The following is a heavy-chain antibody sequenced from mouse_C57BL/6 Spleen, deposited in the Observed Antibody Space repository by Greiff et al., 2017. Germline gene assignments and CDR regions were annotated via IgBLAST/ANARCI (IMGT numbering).Heavy chain of an antibody. V-gene: IGHV1-53*01. CDR1: GYPFTSYW. D-gene: IGHD4-1*01. CDR2: IHPSNGGT. CDR3: ARFWDEERWYFDV. Sequence: VQLQQPGPELVKPGASVKLSCKASGYPFTSYWMHWVKQRPGQGLEWIGNIHPSNGGTNYNEKFKSKATLPVDKSSSTAYMQRSSLTSEDSAVYYCARFWDEERWYFDVWGTGTTVTVSS. J-gene: IGHJ1*03.